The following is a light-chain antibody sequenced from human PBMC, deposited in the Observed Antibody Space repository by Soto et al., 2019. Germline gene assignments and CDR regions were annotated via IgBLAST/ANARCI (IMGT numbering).Light chain of an antibody. J-gene: IGLJ2*01. CDR1: SSNIGSNY. CDR2: HNT. CDR3: AAWDDSLGAVV. Sequence: QSVLTQPPSVSGAPGQTVTISCAGTSSNIGSNYDVHWYQHLPGTAPKLLIHHNTLRPSWVPDRFSGSKSGTSASLAISGLQSDDESDYYCAAWDDSLGAVVFGGGTKVTVL. V-gene: IGLV1-47*02.